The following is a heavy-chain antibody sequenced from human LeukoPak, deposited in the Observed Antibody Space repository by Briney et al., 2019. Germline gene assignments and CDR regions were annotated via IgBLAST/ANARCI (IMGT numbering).Heavy chain of an antibody. J-gene: IGHJ4*02. CDR2: IYHTGSF. V-gene: IGHV4-30-4*01. D-gene: IGHD1-26*01. CDR1: GGSISSGDYY. CDR3: GRESRIVGTTSVWYYFDY. Sequence: SETLSLTCTVSGGSISSGDYYWSWIHQPPGKGLQWIVFIYHTGSFHYNPTLKSRFTISVDTSKNQFSLNLRSVTAADTAVYFCGRESRIVGTTSVWYYFDYWGQGTLVTVSS.